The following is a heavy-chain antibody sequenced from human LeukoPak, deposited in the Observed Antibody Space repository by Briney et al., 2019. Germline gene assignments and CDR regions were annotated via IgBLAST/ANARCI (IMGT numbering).Heavy chain of an antibody. CDR3: ARRADYGNDPYFDY. J-gene: IGHJ4*02. CDR1: GGSISDYY. V-gene: IGHV4-59*05. Sequence: SETLSLTCTVSGGSISDYYWSWIRQPPGKGLEWIGSIYYSGSTYYNPSLKSRVTISVDTSKNQFSLKLSSVTAADTAVYYCARRADYGNDPYFDYWGQGTLVTVSS. CDR2: IYYSGST. D-gene: IGHD4-11*01.